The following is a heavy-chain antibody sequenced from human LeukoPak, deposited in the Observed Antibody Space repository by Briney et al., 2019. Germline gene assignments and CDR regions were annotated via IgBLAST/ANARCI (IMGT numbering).Heavy chain of an antibody. V-gene: IGHV4-31*03. CDR3: AREIRGIWFDP. CDR1: GGSISSGGYY. J-gene: IGHJ5*02. CDR2: IYYSGST. Sequence: PSETLSLTCTVSGGSISSGGYYWSWIRQHPGKGLEWIGYIYYSGSTYYNPSLKSRVTISVDTSKNQFSLKLSSVTAADTAAYYCAREIRGIWFDPWGQGTLVTVSS. D-gene: IGHD1-26*01.